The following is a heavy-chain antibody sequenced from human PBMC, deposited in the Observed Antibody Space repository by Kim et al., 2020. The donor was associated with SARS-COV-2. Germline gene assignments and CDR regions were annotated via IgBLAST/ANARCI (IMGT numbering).Heavy chain of an antibody. CDR2: ISATGRAA. V-gene: IGHV3-11*01. D-gene: IGHD3-10*01. J-gene: IGHJ6*03. CDR1: GFSFSDFY. Sequence: GGSLRLSCAGSGFSFSDFYINWIRQAPGKGLEWVSYISATGRAAYYADSVKGRFTITRDNANNSVHLQMNSLRAEDTAVYFFARDPRLGGGFDNYASYY. CDR3: ARDPRLGGGFDNYASYY.